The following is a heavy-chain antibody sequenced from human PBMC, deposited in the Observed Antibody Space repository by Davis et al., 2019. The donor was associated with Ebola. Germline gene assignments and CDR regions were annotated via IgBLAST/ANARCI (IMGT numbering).Heavy chain of an antibody. CDR1: GFTFSSYA. D-gene: IGHD3-10*01. J-gene: IGHJ6*04. Sequence: GGSLRLSCAASGFTFSSYAMHWVRQAPGKGLEWVAVISYDGSNKYYADSVKGRFTISRDNSRNTLYLQMNSLRAEDTALYYCARDPYYSGSGNYYYYAMDAWGKGTTVTVSS. V-gene: IGHV3-30*14. CDR3: ARDPYYSGSGNYYYYAMDA. CDR2: ISYDGSNK.